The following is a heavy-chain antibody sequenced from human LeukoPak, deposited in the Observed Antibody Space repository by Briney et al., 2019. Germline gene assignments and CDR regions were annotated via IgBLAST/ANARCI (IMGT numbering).Heavy chain of an antibody. CDR3: ARDSLGRYSSSWYGGWFDP. Sequence: GGSLRLSCAASGFTFSSYSMNWVRQAPGKGLEWVSSISSSSSYIYYADSVKGRFTISRDNAKNSLYLQMNSLRADGTAVYYCARDSLGRYSSSWYGGWFDPWGQGTLVTVSS. CDR2: ISSSSSYI. V-gene: IGHV3-21*04. J-gene: IGHJ5*02. CDR1: GFTFSSYS. D-gene: IGHD6-13*01.